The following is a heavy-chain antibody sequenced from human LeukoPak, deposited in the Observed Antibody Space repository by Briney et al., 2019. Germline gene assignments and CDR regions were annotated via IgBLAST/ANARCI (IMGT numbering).Heavy chain of an antibody. V-gene: IGHV4-34*01. CDR3: ARAQGYDFWSGYFDY. CDR2: INHSGST. CDR1: GGSFSGYY. D-gene: IGHD3-3*01. J-gene: IGHJ4*02. Sequence: SETLSLTCAVYGGSFSGYYWSWIRQPPGKGLEWIGEINHSGSTNYNPSLKSRVTISVDTSKSQFSLKLSSVTAADTAVYYCARAQGYDFWSGYFDYWGQGTLVTVSS.